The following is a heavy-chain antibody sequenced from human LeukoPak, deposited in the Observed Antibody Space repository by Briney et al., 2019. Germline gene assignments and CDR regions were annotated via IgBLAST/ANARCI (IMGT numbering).Heavy chain of an antibody. CDR1: GYSKNFYG. J-gene: IGHJ4*02. CDR2: ISAQHGQT. V-gene: IGHV1-18*01. D-gene: IGHD3-22*01. CDR3: AREAYYYDSSGSLGY. Sequence: ASVKVSFKTSGYSKNFYGITWVRQVAGQGLEWMGWISAQHGQTEYAPNSQDRVTMTTDTDMNTAYMELRSLRSDDTAVYYCAREAYYYDSSGSLGYWGQGTLVTVSS.